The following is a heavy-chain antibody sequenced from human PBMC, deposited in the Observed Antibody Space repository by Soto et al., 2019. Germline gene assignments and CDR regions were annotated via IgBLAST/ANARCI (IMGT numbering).Heavy chain of an antibody. D-gene: IGHD6-13*01. CDR2: IYHGGST. CDR3: AAPGRSIAADEHYYYYMDV. CDR1: GDSISSGGFS. V-gene: IGHV4-30-2*02. Sequence: SETLSLTCGVSGDSISSGGFSWNWLRQPPGKGLEWIGNIYHGGSTNYNPSLQSRVTISVDTSKNQFSLKLSSVTAADTAVYYCAAPGRSIAADEHYYYYMDVWGKGTTVTVSS. J-gene: IGHJ6*03.